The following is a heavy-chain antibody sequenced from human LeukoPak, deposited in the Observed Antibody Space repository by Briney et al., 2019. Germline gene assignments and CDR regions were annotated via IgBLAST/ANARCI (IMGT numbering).Heavy chain of an antibody. CDR2: IDQRGGRN. Sequence: PGGSLRLSCAASGFTFSRFWMNWGRPAPGRGLEGVANIDQRGGRNNYVDSVKGRFTISRDNAKNSLFLEMSSLRADDTAVYFCARDVEGGTFDIWGQGTTVTVSS. V-gene: IGHV3-7*05. J-gene: IGHJ3*02. CDR3: ARDVEGGTFDI. D-gene: IGHD3-16*01. CDR1: GFTFSRFW.